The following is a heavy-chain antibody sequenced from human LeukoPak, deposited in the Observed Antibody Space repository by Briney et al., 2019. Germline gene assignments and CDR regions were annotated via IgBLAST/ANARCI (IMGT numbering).Heavy chain of an antibody. CDR1: VYTFTGFY. Sequence: ASVKVSCKASVYTFTGFYMHWVRQAPGQGLEWMGWINPNRGGTNFAQKFQGRVTMTRDTSISTAYMEVSRLRSDDTAVYYCARGYCSSTNCYQFDYWGQETLVTVSS. CDR2: INPNRGGT. CDR3: ARGYCSSTNCYQFDY. J-gene: IGHJ4*02. D-gene: IGHD2-2*01. V-gene: IGHV1-2*02.